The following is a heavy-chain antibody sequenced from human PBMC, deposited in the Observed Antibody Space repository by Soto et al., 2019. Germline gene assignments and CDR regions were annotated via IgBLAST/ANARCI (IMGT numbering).Heavy chain of an antibody. CDR1: GFTFSSYA. V-gene: IGHV3-23*01. CDR2: ISGSGGST. CDR3: AKDYSLLHQRTSLIQY. J-gene: IGHJ1*01. D-gene: IGHD2-15*01. Sequence: PGGSLRLSCAASGFTFSSYAMSWVRQAPGKGLEWVSAISGSGGSTYYADSVKGRFTISRDNSKNTLYLQMNSLRAEDTAVYYCAKDYSLLHQRTSLIQYWGPGILVTVFS.